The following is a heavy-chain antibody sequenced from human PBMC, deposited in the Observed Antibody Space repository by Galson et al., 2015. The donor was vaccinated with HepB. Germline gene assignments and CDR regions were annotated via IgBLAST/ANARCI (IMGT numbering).Heavy chain of an antibody. CDR2: IYPGDSDT. V-gene: IGHV5-51*01. Sequence: QSGAEVKKPGESLRISCQGSGYSFISYWIGWVRQMPGKGLEWMGSIYPGDSDTRYSPSFQGQVTISADKSISTAYLQWSSLKASDTAMFYCARSAAAGTASASDIWGQGTMVTVSS. CDR3: ARSAAAGTASASDI. J-gene: IGHJ3*02. CDR1: GYSFISYW. D-gene: IGHD6-13*01.